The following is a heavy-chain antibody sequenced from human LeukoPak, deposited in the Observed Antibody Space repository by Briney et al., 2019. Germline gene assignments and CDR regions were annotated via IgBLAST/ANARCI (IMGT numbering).Heavy chain of an antibody. D-gene: IGHD5-18*01. V-gene: IGHV3-66*01. Sequence: GSLRLSCAASGFTFSNYAMSWVRQAPGKGLEWVSVIYSGGTTYYADSVKRRFTISRDNTKNTLHLQMNSLRAEDTAVYYCAGGGYTYGLYWGQGDLVTVSS. CDR2: IYSGGTT. CDR3: AGGGYTYGLY. J-gene: IGHJ4*02. CDR1: GFTFSNYA.